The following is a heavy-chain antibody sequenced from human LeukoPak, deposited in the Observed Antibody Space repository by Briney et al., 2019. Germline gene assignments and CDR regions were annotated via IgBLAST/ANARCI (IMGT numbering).Heavy chain of an antibody. CDR2: ISYSGTT. Sequence: PSETLSLTCTVSSASITSSPYFWGWIRQSPGKGLEWIGSISYSGTTYYNPSLKSRVTISVDTSKNQFSLKLSSVTAADTAVYYCARVMSFGSLRAYYYSYYMDVWGKGTTVTISS. CDR1: SASITSSPYF. J-gene: IGHJ6*03. V-gene: IGHV4-39*07. CDR3: ARVMSFGSLRAYYYSYYMDV. D-gene: IGHD3/OR15-3a*01.